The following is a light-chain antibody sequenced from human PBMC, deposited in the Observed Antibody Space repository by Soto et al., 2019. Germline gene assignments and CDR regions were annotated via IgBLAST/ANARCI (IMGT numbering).Light chain of an antibody. V-gene: IGLV3-1*01. CDR3: QAWDSSTAV. CDR1: KLGDKY. Sequence: SYELTQPPSVSVSPGQTASITCSGDKLGDKYASWYQQKPGQSPVLVISQDTKRPSGIPERFSGSNSGNTATLTISGTQAMDEADYYCQAWDSSTAVFGGGTKLTVL. J-gene: IGLJ2*01. CDR2: QDT.